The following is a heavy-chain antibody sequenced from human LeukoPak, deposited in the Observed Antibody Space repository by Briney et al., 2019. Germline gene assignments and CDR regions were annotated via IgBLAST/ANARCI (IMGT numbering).Heavy chain of an antibody. J-gene: IGHJ4*02. CDR3: PKGRIKVSGRKDY. CDR1: GFTFSSYA. Sequence: GGSLRLSCAASGFTFSSYAMSWVRQAPGKGLEWVSAISGSGGSTYYADSVKGRFTISRDNSKNTLYLQMNSLRAEDTAVYYLPKGRIKVSGRKDYWGRGPLVTVSS. CDR2: ISGSGGST. V-gene: IGHV3-23*01. D-gene: IGHD3-10*01.